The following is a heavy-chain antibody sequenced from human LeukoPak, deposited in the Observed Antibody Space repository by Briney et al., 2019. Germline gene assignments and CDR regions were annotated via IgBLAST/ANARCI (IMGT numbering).Heavy chain of an antibody. J-gene: IGHJ4*02. V-gene: IGHV3-23*01. CDR2: ISGSGGSA. Sequence: GGSLRLSCAASGFTFSSYAMSWVRPAPGKGLEWVSAISGSGGSAYYAESVKGRFTIARDNSKNTLYLQMNSLRSEDTAVYYCAKDPTVVVTVVDYWGQGTLVTVSS. CDR1: GFTFSSYA. CDR3: AKDPTVVVTVVDY. D-gene: IGHD2-21*02.